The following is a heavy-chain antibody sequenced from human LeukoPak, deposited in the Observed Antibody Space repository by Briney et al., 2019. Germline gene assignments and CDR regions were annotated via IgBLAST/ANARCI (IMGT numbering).Heavy chain of an antibody. Sequence: ASVKVSXKASEYTFTGYYMHWVRQAPGQGLEWMGWINPNSGGTNYAQKFQGRVTMTRDTSISTAYMELSRLRSDDTAVYYCARLDSSSWYYYWGQGTLVTVSS. CDR2: INPNSGGT. V-gene: IGHV1-2*02. CDR1: EYTFTGYY. CDR3: ARLDSSSWYYY. D-gene: IGHD6-13*01. J-gene: IGHJ4*02.